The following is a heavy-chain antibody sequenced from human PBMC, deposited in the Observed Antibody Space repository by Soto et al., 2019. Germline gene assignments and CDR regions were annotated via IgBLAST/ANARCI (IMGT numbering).Heavy chain of an antibody. CDR3: ARGRIAARLNWFDP. J-gene: IGHJ5*02. CDR2: INHSGST. CDR1: GGSFSGYY. Sequence: PSETLSLTCAVYGGSFSGYYWSWIRQPPGKGLEWIGEINHSGSTNYNPSLKSRVTISVDTSKNQFSLKLSSVTAADTAVYYCARGRIAARLNWFDPWGQGTLVTVSS. D-gene: IGHD6-6*01. V-gene: IGHV4-34*01.